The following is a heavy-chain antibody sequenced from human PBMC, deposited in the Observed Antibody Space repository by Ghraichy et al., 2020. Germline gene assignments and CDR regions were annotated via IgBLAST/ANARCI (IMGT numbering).Heavy chain of an antibody. J-gene: IGHJ4*02. D-gene: IGHD2-15*01. CDR2: IKGDGSDK. CDR3: ARELGYCSGGSCQSDSDY. V-gene: IGHV3-7*03. Sequence: GGSLRLSCAASGFTFSNYYMTWVRQAPGKGLEWVATIKGDGSDKFYVDSVKGRFIISRDNAKNLVYLQMNSLRAEDTAVYYCARELGYCSGGSCQSDSDYWGKGTLVTVSS. CDR1: GFTFSNYY.